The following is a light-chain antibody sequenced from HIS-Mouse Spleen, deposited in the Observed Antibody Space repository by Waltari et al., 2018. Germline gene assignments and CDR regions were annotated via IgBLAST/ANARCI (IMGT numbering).Light chain of an antibody. CDR2: DVS. V-gene: IGLV2-14*02. Sequence: QSALTQPASVSGSPGQSTTIPCTGTSSDVGSYNLVSWYQQHPGKAPKLMIYDVSNRPSGVSNRFSGSKSGNTASLTISGLQAEDEADYYCSSYTSSSTYVFGTGTKVTVL. CDR1: SSDVGSYNL. J-gene: IGLJ1*01. CDR3: SSYTSSSTYV.